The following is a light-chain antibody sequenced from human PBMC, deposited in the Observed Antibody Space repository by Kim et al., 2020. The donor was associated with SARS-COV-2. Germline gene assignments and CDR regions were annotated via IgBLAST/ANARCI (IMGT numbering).Light chain of an antibody. CDR1: SSDVGRYTY. J-gene: IGLJ2*01. CDR3: SSCTTSNTWI. Sequence: GQSITISCTGTSSDVGRYTYVSWYQQHPGKAPKLIIYDVSLRPSGVSDRFSGSKSGNTASLIISGLQAEDEADFYCSSCTTSNTWIFGGGTQLTVL. V-gene: IGLV2-14*03. CDR2: DVS.